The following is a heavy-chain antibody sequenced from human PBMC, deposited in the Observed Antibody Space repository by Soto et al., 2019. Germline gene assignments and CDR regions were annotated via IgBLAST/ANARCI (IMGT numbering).Heavy chain of an antibody. CDR3: TRGLPNYSAFES. CDR2: VSSDGSST. Sequence: EVQLVESGGGLVQPGESLRLSCAASGFTFSSYWMHWIRQSPGKGLVWVSRVSSDGSSTVYENSVKGRLTISRDNAKNTLYLQMNSLSDEDTAVYYCTRGLPNYSAFESWGQGTLVTVSS. V-gene: IGHV3-74*01. CDR1: GFTFSSYW. J-gene: IGHJ4*02. D-gene: IGHD4-4*01.